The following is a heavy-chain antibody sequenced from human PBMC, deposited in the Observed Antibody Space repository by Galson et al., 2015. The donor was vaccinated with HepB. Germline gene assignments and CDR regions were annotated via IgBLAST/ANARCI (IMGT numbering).Heavy chain of an antibody. D-gene: IGHD3-10*01. CDR3: AKNLNHYYGSGRLLPSYYFDY. CDR2: ISGSGGST. CDR1: GFTFSSYA. V-gene: IGHV3-23*01. J-gene: IGHJ4*02. Sequence: SLRLSCAASGFTFSSYAMSWVRQAPGKGLEWVSAISGSGGSTYYADSVKGRFTISRDNSKNTLYRQMNSLRAEDTAVYYCAKNLNHYYGSGRLLPSYYFDYWGQGTLVTVSS.